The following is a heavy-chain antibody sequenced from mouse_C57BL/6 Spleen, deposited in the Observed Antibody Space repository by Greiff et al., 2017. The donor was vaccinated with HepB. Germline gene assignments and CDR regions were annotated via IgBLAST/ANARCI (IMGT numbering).Heavy chain of an antibody. Sequence: VQLQQSGAELARPGASVKLSCKASGYTFTSYGISWVKQRTGQGLEWIGEIYPRSGNTYYNEKFKGKATLTADKSSSTAYMELRSLTSEDSAVYFCARGYGSSESLRYFDYWGQGTTLTVSS. V-gene: IGHV1-81*01. CDR2: IYPRSGNT. D-gene: IGHD1-1*01. CDR1: GYTFTSYG. CDR3: ARGYGSSESLRYFDY. J-gene: IGHJ2*01.